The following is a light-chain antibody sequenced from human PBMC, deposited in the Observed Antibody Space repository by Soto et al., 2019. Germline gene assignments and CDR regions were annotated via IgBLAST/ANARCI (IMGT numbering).Light chain of an antibody. CDR1: SSNIGSNS. J-gene: IGLJ3*02. Sequence: QSVLTQPPSASGTPGQRVTISCSGSSSNIGSNSVYWYQQLPGTAPKLLIYRNDQRPSGVPDRFSGSKSGTSASLAISGLRSEDEADYYCAVWDDSLSGRVFGGGTKVTVL. CDR3: AVWDDSLSGRV. V-gene: IGLV1-47*01. CDR2: RND.